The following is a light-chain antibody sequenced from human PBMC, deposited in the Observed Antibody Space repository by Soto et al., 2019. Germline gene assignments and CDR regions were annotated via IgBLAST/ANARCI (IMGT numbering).Light chain of an antibody. J-gene: IGKJ5*01. Sequence: VLTQSPGTLSLSPGESATLSCRASQYVSSGYLAWYQQKVGRAPRVLIYGASNRATGIPDRFSGSGSGTDFTLTITSMEPEDFAVYYCQQYGSSPRTFGQGTRLEIK. CDR3: QQYGSSPRT. CDR1: QYVSSGY. CDR2: GAS. V-gene: IGKV3-20*01.